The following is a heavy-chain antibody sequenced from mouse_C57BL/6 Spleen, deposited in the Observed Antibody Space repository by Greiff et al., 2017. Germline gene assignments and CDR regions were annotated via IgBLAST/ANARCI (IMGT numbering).Heavy chain of an antibody. CDR2: ISDGGSYT. CDR3: ARDNDYDEGIYAMDY. D-gene: IGHD2-4*01. CDR1: GFTFSSYA. V-gene: IGHV5-4*01. J-gene: IGHJ4*01. Sequence: EVQVVESGGGLVKPGGSLKLSCAASGFTFSSYAMSWVRQTPEKRLEWVATISDGGSYTYYPDNVKGRFTISRDNAKNNLYLQMSHLKSEDTAMYYCARDNDYDEGIYAMDYWGQGTSVTVSS.